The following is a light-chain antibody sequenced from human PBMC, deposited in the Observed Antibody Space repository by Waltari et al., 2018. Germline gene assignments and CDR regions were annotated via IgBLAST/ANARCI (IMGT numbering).Light chain of an antibody. Sequence: QLVLTQSPSASASLGASVRLTCTLSSGHTSNVIAWHQQQPEKGPRYLMKVNSDGSHPKGDEIADRFSGSSSGAERYLTISSLQSEDEADYYCQTGGHGTWVFGGGTKLTVL. V-gene: IGLV4-69*01. CDR2: VNSDGSH. J-gene: IGLJ3*02. CDR3: QTGGHGTWV. CDR1: SGHTSNV.